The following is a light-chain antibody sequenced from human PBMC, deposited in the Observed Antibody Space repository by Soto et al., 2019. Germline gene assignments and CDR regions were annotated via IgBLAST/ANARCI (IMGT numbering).Light chain of an antibody. V-gene: IGKV1-16*01. Sequence: ILMTQSPSSLSASVGDTVTITCRATQGIGNYLAWFQQRPGKAPKSLIYAASSLHAGVPSRFSGSVSGTDFTLTINGLQPEDFAIYYCQQYESYPYTFGQGTKLEIK. CDR3: QQYESYPYT. CDR2: AAS. CDR1: QGIGNY. J-gene: IGKJ2*01.